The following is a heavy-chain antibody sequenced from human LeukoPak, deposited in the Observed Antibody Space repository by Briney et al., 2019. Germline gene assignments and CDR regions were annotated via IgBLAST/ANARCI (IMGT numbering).Heavy chain of an antibody. CDR3: ARDRYCSSTSCSKGPYYFDY. J-gene: IGHJ4*02. V-gene: IGHV3-11*01. D-gene: IGHD2-2*01. CDR1: GFTFSDYY. Sequence: GGSLRLSCAASGFTFSDYYMSWIRQAPGKGLEWVSYISSSGSTIYYADSVKGRFTISRDNAKNSLYLQMNSLRAEDTAVYYCARDRYCSSTSCSKGPYYFDYWGQGTLVTVSS. CDR2: ISSSGSTI.